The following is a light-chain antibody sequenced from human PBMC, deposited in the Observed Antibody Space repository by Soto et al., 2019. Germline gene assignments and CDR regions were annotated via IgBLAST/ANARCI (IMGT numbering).Light chain of an antibody. CDR3: QQYSNWPLLS. CDR1: QSVGSN. J-gene: IGKJ4*01. CDR2: GAS. Sequence: VLTQSPSALSVSPLAGSTLSCRASQSVGSNLAWYQQKPGQTPRVLIYGASTRAIGIPARFSGSGFGTEFTLTIRSLQSEDFVVYYCQQYSNWPLLSFGGGTKVDIK. V-gene: IGKV3-15*01.